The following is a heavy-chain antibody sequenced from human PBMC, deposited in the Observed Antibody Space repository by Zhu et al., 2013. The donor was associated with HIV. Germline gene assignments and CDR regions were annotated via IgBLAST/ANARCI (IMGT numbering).Heavy chain of an antibody. CDR2: INPSGGST. V-gene: IGHV1-46*01. D-gene: IGHD3-22*01. CDR3: ARDYYDSSGYYFYFDY. J-gene: IGHJ4*02. CDR1: GYTFTSYY. Sequence: QVQLVQSGAEVKEPGASVKVSCKASGYTFTSYYMHWVRQAPGQGLEWMGIINPSGGSTSYAQKFQGRVTMTRDTSTSTVYMELSSLRSEDTAVYYCARDYYDSSGYYFYFDYWGQGTLVTVSS.